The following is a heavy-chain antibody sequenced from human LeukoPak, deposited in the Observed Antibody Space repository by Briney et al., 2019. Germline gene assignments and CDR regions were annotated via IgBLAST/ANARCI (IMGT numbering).Heavy chain of an antibody. D-gene: IGHD5-24*01. CDR3: AKWRWRQSEYED. J-gene: IGHJ4*02. V-gene: IGHV3-7*01. CDR2: IKHDGSGK. CDR1: GFSFSDHW. Sequence: GGSLRLSCEASGFSFSDHWMGWVRQAPGKGLECVANIKHDGSGKEYVDSVKGRFTISRDNAKNSVYLEMSSLRAEDTAVYYCAKWRWRQSEYEDWGQGTLITVSS.